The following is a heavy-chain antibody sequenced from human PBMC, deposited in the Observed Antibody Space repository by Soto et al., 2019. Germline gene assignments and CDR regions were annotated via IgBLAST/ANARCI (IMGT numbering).Heavy chain of an antibody. CDR2: IYYSGST. CDR1: GGSISSSSYY. Sequence: SETLSLTCTVSGGSISSSSYYWGWIRQPPGKGLEWIGSIYYSGSTYYNPSLKSRVTISVDTSKNQFSLKLSSVTAADTAVYYCARERLSVTMALGVNWFDPWGQGTLVTISS. V-gene: IGHV4-39*02. D-gene: IGHD4-17*01. J-gene: IGHJ5*02. CDR3: ARERLSVTMALGVNWFDP.